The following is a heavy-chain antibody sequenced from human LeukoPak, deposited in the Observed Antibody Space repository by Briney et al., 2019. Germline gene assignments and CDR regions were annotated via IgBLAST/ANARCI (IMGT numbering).Heavy chain of an antibody. Sequence: NPSETLSLTCVVYGGSFSGYFWSWIRQPPGKGLQWIGQIDHSGSTHSIPSLKSRVTISLDTSQSQVSLKVNSVTAADTAVYFCARGGNGWYFDLWGRGTLVTVSS. J-gene: IGHJ2*01. CDR3: ARGGNGWYFDL. V-gene: IGHV4-34*01. CDR1: GGSFSGYF. CDR2: IDHSGST. D-gene: IGHD1-14*01.